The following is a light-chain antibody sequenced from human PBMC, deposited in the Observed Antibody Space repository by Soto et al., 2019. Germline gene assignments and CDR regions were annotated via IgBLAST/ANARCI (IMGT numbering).Light chain of an antibody. J-gene: IGKJ1*01. V-gene: IGKV1-39*01. Sequence: DIQVTQSTSSLSASVGDRVTITCRASQGINNFLSWYQKKPGKAPYLLIYSASTLQGGVPSRFSGSGSGTDFTLTISSLQPEDFATYYCQQGFNTPPTFGQGTKVDIK. CDR3: QQGFNTPPT. CDR2: SAS. CDR1: QGINNF.